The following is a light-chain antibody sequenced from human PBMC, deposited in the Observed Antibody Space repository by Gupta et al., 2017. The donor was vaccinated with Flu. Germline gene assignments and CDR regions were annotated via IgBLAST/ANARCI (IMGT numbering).Light chain of an antibody. CDR3: LQYNSYPST. Sequence: DIQMTQSPSSLSASVGDTVTITCRAGQGIGNDLGWYQQKAGKAPKRLIFVASILQSGVPSRFSGSGSGTEFTLTISSLQPEDFATYYCLQYNSYPSTFGGGTRVEIK. V-gene: IGKV1-17*01. CDR2: VAS. J-gene: IGKJ4*01. CDR1: QGIGND.